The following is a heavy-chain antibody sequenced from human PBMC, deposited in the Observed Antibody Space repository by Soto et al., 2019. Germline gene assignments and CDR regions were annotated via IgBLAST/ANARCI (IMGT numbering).Heavy chain of an antibody. CDR1: GYTFTTYD. Sequence: ASVKVSCKASGYTFTTYDLNWVRQATGRGLEWMGWMNPNSGRTGYARKFQGRVTMTRDTSISTAYMDPSSLPSDDTAVYYCARGEGSAHYYYMDVWGNGTTVTVSS. V-gene: IGHV1-8*01. CDR3: ARGEGSAHYYYMDV. J-gene: IGHJ6*03. D-gene: IGHD6-19*01. CDR2: MNPNSGRT.